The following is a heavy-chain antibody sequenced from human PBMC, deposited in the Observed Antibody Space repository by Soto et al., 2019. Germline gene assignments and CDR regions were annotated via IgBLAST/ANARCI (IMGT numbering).Heavy chain of an antibody. Sequence: EVQLVESGGGLVQPGGSLRLSCAASGFTVSSNYMSWVRQAPGKGLEWVSVIYSGGSAYYADSVKGRFTISRDNSKNTLYLQMNSLRAEDTAVYYCAIHGYSSGGGYFDYWGQGTLVTVSS. V-gene: IGHV3-66*04. D-gene: IGHD5-18*01. CDR1: GFTVSSNY. J-gene: IGHJ4*02. CDR2: IYSGGSA. CDR3: AIHGYSSGGGYFDY.